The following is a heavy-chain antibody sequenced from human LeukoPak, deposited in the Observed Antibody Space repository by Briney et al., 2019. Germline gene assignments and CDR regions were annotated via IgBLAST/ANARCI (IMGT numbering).Heavy chain of an antibody. V-gene: IGHV3-23*01. CDR2: ISGSGGST. D-gene: IGHD2-15*01. J-gene: IGHJ4*02. CDR1: GFTFSNFA. CDR3: AKDVVVVVAATFDY. Sequence: GGSLRLSCAASGFTFSNFAMSWVRQAPGKGLEWVSGISGSGGSTYYADSVKGRFTISRDNSKNTLYLRMNGLRAEDTAIYYCAKDVVVVVAATFDYWGQGTLVTVSS.